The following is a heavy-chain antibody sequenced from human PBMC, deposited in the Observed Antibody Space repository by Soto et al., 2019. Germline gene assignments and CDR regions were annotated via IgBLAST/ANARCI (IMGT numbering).Heavy chain of an antibody. CDR3: TTGGSYLNHYD. Sequence: EVQLVESGGGLVKPGGSLRLSCAASGFTFNNAWMSWVRQAPGKGLEWVGRIKSKTDGGTTDYAAPVKGRFTISRDDSKNTLDLQMNTLKTEDTAVYYCTTGGSYLNHYDWGQGTLVTVSS. J-gene: IGHJ4*02. CDR1: GFTFNNAW. CDR2: IKSKTDGGTT. V-gene: IGHV3-15*01. D-gene: IGHD1-26*01.